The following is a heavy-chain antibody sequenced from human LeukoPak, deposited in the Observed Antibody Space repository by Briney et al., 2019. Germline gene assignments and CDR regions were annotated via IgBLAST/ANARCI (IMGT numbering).Heavy chain of an antibody. CDR1: GDSVTSNSVV. CDR3: ARSYSGSFDY. Sequence: SQTLSLTCAISGDSVTSNSVVWNWIRQSPSRGLEWLGRTYYRSKWSNDYEVSVKSRIAVNPDTSMNQFSLQLNSVTPGDTAVYYCARSYSGSFDYWGQGTLVTVSS. D-gene: IGHD1-26*01. CDR2: TYYRSKWSN. V-gene: IGHV6-1*01. J-gene: IGHJ4*02.